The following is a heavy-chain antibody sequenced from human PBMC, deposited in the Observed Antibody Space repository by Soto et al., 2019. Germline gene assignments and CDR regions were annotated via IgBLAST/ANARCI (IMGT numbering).Heavy chain of an antibody. V-gene: IGHV1-69*13. CDR3: SRGTYYDFMMVRGVMGFDY. CDR2: IIPIFGTA. CDR1: GGTFSSYA. Sequence: ASVKVSCKASGGTFSSYAISWVRQAPGQGLEWMGGIIPIFGTANYAQKFQGRVTITADESTSTAYMELSSLRSEDTAVYYCSRGTYYDFMMVRGVMGFDYWGQGTLVTVSS. J-gene: IGHJ4*02. D-gene: IGHD3-3*01.